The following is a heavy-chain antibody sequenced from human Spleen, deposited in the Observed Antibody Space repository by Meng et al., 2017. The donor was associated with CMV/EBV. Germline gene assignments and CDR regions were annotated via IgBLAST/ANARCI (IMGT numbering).Heavy chain of an antibody. J-gene: IGHJ6*02. CDR3: ARIFEPPTGELDFYYYAMDV. D-gene: IGHD3-10*01. CDR1: GFTFSSYW. CDR2: INSDGSST. V-gene: IGHV3-74*01. Sequence: GESLKISCAASGFTFSSYWMHWVRQAPGKGLVWVSRINSDGSSTSYADSVKGRFTISRDNAKNTLYLQMNSLRAEDTAVYHCARIFEPPTGELDFYYYAMDVWGPGTTVTVSS.